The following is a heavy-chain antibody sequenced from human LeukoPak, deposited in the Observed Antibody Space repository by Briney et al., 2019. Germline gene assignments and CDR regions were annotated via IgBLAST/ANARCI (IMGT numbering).Heavy chain of an antibody. V-gene: IGHV4-59*08. CDR3: ARLHYYDSSGPPAYYFDY. CDR2: IYYSGST. D-gene: IGHD3-22*01. Sequence: SETLSLTYTVSGGSISSYYWSWIRQPPGKGLELIGYIYYSGSTNYNPSLKSRVTISVDTSKNQFSLKLSSVTAADTAVYYCARLHYYDSSGPPAYYFDYWGQGTLVTVSS. CDR1: GGSISSYY. J-gene: IGHJ4*02.